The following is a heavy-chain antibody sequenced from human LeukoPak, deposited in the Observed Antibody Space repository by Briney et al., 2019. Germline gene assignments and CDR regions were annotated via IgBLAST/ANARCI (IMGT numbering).Heavy chain of an antibody. J-gene: IGHJ4*02. V-gene: IGHV3-53*01. D-gene: IGHD2-21*01. CDR1: GPRSIKK. CDR2: IYSGDIT. Sequence: GGSLRLSCVDLGGPRSIKKKRWDRQAPGKGREWLSIIYSGDITYYVDSVRGRFTISRENSKNTLYLQMNSLRAEHTAVYYCAKSSLVVIAIPYYFDYWGQGTLVSVSS. CDR3: AKSSLVVIAIPYYFDY.